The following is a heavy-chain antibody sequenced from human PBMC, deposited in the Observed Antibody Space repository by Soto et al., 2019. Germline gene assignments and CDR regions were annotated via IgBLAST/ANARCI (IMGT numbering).Heavy chain of an antibody. J-gene: IGHJ4*02. CDR3: ARTSGYYVYDY. V-gene: IGHV1-3*01. CDR1: GYTFTSYA. CDR2: INAGNGNT. Sequence: QVQLVQSGAEVKKPGPSVKVSCKASGYTFTSYAMHWVRQAPGQRLEWMGWINAGNGNTKYSPKFQGRVTITRDTSASTAYMELSSLRSEDTAVYYCARTSGYYVYDYWGQGTLVTVSS. D-gene: IGHD3-22*01.